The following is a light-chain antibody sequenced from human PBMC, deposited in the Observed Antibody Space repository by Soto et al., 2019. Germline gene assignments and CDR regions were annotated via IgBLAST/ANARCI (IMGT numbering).Light chain of an antibody. CDR2: LNSDGSH. J-gene: IGLJ2*01. CDR3: QTWGTGLYVV. V-gene: IGLV4-69*01. CDR1: SGHSNYA. Sequence: QLVLTQSPSASASLGASVKLTCTLSSGHSNYAIAWHQQQPEKGPRYLMKLNSDGSHSKGDVIPDRFSGSSSGAERYLTISSLQSEDEADYYCQTWGTGLYVVFGGGTKLTVL.